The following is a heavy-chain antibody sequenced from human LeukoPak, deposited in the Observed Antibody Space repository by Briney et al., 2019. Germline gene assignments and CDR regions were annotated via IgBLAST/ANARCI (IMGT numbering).Heavy chain of an antibody. D-gene: IGHD2-2*01. V-gene: IGHV3-21*01. CDR2: ISSSSNNI. Sequence: RGSLRLSCAASRFTFNTYTMNWVRQAPGKGLEWVSSISSSSNNINYADSVKGRFTISRDNAMNSVHLQMNSLRVEDTAVYYCARGYQRPDYWGQGTLITVSS. CDR3: ARGYQRPDY. CDR1: RFTFNTYT. J-gene: IGHJ4*02.